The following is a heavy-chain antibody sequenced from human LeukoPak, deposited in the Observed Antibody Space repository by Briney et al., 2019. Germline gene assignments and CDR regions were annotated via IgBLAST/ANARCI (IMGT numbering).Heavy chain of an antibody. D-gene: IGHD6-13*01. V-gene: IGHV3-21*01. CDR1: GFTFSSYS. CDR2: ISRSSSYI. CDR3: ARDRSGSWFAFDY. J-gene: IGHJ4*02. Sequence: PGGSLRLSCAASGFTFSSYSMNWVRQAPGKGLEWVSSISRSSSYIYYADSVKGRFTISRDNAKNSLYLQMNSLRAEDTAVYYCARDRSGSWFAFDYWGQGTLVTVSS.